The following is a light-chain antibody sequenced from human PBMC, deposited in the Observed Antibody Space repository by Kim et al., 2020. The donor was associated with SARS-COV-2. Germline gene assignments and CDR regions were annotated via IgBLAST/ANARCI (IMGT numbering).Light chain of an antibody. J-gene: IGKJ3*01. CDR1: QSLLYSDGNTY. V-gene: IGKV2-30*01. CDR2: MVS. Sequence: DVVLTQSPLSLPVTLGQPASISCRSSQSLLYSDGNTYLNWFHQRPGQSPRRLIYMVSNRDSGVPDRFSGSGSGSSFTLRISRVEAEDVGIYFCMQATHWRFTFGPGTKVDSK. CDR3: MQATHWRFT.